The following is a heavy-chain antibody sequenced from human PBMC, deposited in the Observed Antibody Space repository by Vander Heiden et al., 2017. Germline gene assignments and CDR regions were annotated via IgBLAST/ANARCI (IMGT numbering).Heavy chain of an antibody. CDR3: ARGYYGGDGAP. D-gene: IGHD2-21*02. CDR2: IEQGGSEK. V-gene: IGHV3-7*01. CDR1: GFTFSSYW. Sequence: EVQLVESGGGLVPPGGSLRLSCAASGFTFSSYWMSWVRQTPGKGLEWVANIEQGGSEKYYVDSVKGRFTISRDNAKNSMYLEMNSLRAEDTAVYYCARGYYGGDGAPWGQGTLVTVSS. J-gene: IGHJ5*02.